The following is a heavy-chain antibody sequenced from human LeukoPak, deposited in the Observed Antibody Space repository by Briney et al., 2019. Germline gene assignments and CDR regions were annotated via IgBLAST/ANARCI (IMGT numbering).Heavy chain of an antibody. V-gene: IGHV3-43*01. D-gene: IGHD5-24*01. J-gene: IGHJ4*02. CDR3: AKDAVEMATITGFDY. CDR1: GFTFDDYT. CDR2: ISWDGGST. Sequence: GGSPRLSCAASGFTFDDYTMHWVRQAPGKGLEWVSLISWDGGSTYYADSVKGRFTISRDNSKNSLYLQMNSLRTEDTALYYCAKDAVEMATITGFDYWGQGTLVTVSS.